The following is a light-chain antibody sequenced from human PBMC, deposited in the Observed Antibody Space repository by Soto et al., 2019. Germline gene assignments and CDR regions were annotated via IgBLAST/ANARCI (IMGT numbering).Light chain of an antibody. CDR2: GAS. CDR3: QKYGSSSSWT. V-gene: IGKV3-20*01. Sequence: EIVFTQSPGTPSLSPGERATLSCRASESLNNNYLAWHQQKPGQAPRLLIYGASSRAHGIPDRFSGSGSGTDSTLTINRLEPEDLAVYYCQKYGSSSSWTLGQGTRWIS. CDR1: ESLNNNY. J-gene: IGKJ1*01.